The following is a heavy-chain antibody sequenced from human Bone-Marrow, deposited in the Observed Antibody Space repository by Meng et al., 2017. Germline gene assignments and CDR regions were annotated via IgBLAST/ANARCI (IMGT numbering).Heavy chain of an antibody. D-gene: IGHD2-21*02. CDR2: INTNTGNP. J-gene: IGHJ5*02. V-gene: IGHV7-4-1*02. Sequence: QVRPGQSGSGLKKPGAPVKVSCKASGYTFTSYAMNWVRQAPGQGLEWMGWINTNTGNPTYAQGFTGRFVFSLDTSVSTAYLQISSLKAEDTAVYYCARAYCGGDCYVSGWFDPWGQGTLVTVSS. CDR1: GYTFTSYA. CDR3: ARAYCGGDCYVSGWFDP.